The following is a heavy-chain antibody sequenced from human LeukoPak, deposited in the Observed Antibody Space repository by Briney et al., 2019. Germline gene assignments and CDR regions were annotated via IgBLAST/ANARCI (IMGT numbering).Heavy chain of an antibody. Sequence: KASETLSLTCAVYGGSFSGYYWSWIRQPPGKGLEWIGEINHSGSTNYNPSLKSRVTISVDTSKNQFSLKLSSVTAADTAVYYCAREVVPAAIDYWGQRTLVTVSS. CDR2: INHSGST. D-gene: IGHD2-2*01. J-gene: IGHJ4*02. CDR1: GGSFSGYY. CDR3: AREVVPAAIDY. V-gene: IGHV4-34*01.